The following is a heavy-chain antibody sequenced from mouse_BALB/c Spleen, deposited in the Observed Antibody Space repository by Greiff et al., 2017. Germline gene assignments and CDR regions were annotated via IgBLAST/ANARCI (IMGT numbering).Heavy chain of an antibody. CDR2: ISNGGGST. J-gene: IGHJ3*01. Sequence: EVQLVESGGGLVQPGGSLKLSCAASGFTFSSYTMSWVRQTPEKRLEWVAYISNGGGSTYYPDTVKGRFTISRDNAKNTLYLQMSSLKSEDTAMYYCARQMITTGWFAYWGQGTLVTVSA. V-gene: IGHV5-12-2*01. D-gene: IGHD2-4*01. CDR1: GFTFSSYT. CDR3: ARQMITTGWFAY.